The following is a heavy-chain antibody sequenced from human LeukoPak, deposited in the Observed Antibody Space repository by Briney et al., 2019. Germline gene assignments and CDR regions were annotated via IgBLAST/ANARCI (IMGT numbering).Heavy chain of an antibody. CDR1: GFTFSSYA. Sequence: GGSLRLSCAASGFTFSSYAMSWVRQAPGKGLERVSAISGSGGSTYYADSVKGRFTSSRDNSKNTLYLQMNSLRAEDTAVYYCAKEESDSSVLLDAFDIWGQGTMVTVSS. CDR3: AKEESDSSVLLDAFDI. CDR2: ISGSGGST. D-gene: IGHD3-22*01. V-gene: IGHV3-23*01. J-gene: IGHJ3*02.